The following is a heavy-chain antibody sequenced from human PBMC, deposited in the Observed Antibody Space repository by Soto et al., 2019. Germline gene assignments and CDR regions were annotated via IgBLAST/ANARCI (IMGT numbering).Heavy chain of an antibody. D-gene: IGHD1-26*01. CDR2: ISYDGSNK. CDR3: AREGDGRPARDYYYGMDV. CDR1: GFTFSSYA. V-gene: IGHV3-30-3*01. Sequence: ESGGGVVQPGRSLRLSCAASGFTFSSYAMHWVRQAPGKGLEWVAVISYDGSNKYYADSVKGRFTISRDNSKNTLYLQMNSLRAEDTAVYYCAREGDGRPARDYYYGMDVWGQGTTVTVSS. J-gene: IGHJ6*02.